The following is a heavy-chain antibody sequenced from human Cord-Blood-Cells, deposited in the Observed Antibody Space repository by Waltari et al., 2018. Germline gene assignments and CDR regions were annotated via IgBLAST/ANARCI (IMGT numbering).Heavy chain of an antibody. Sequence: QVQLVEAGGCVVQPGRSLRRSCAAAGFTGSSYAMHWVRQAPGKWLDWLAVISYDGSNKYYADSVKGRFTISRDNSKNTLYLQMTSLRAEDTAVYYCARDFAGAPDYWGQGTLVTVSS. D-gene: IGHD7-27*01. CDR3: ARDFAGAPDY. V-gene: IGHV3-30*04. CDR1: GFTGSSYA. CDR2: ISYDGSNK. J-gene: IGHJ4*02.